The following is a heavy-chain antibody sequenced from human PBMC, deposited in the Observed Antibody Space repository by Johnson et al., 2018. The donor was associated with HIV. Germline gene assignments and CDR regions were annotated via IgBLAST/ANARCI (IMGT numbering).Heavy chain of an antibody. J-gene: IGHJ3*02. CDR1: GFTFSSYG. CDR2: IRFDGSDK. CDR3: AKGLWLKYQLLHDGFDI. V-gene: IGHV3-30*02. Sequence: QMQLVESGGGVVQPGGSLTLSCAASGFTFSSYGMHWVRQAPVKGMEWVGFIRFDGSDKFYADSVKGRFTISRDNSKNTLYLQMNSLSAEDSAVYYCAKGLWLKYQLLHDGFDIWSQGTMVTVSS. D-gene: IGHD2-2*01.